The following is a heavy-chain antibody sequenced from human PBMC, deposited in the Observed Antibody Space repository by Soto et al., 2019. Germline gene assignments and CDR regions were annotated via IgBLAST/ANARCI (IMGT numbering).Heavy chain of an antibody. CDR2: IYYSGST. Sequence: SETLSLTCTVSGDSISTNSYSWGWIRQPPGQGLEWIGYIYYSGSTYYNPSLKSRVTISVDTSKNQFSLKLSSVTAADTAVYYCARGSYYYDSRGYYHYWGQGTLVTVSS. D-gene: IGHD3-22*01. V-gene: IGHV4-30-4*08. CDR1: GDSISTNSYS. CDR3: ARGSYYYDSRGYYHY. J-gene: IGHJ4*02.